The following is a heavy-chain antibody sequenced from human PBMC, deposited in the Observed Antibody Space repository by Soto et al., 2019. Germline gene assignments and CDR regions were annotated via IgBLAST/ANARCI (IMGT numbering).Heavy chain of an antibody. J-gene: IGHJ4*02. CDR3: ARTRSAAGRTCDY. CDR2: ISGSGGST. V-gene: IGHV3-23*01. CDR1: GFTFSSYA. D-gene: IGHD6-13*01. Sequence: EVQLLESGGGLVQPGGSLRLSCAASGFTFSSYAMSWVRQAPGKGLEWVSAISGSGGSTYYADSVKGRFTISRDNSKITLYLQMTSLRAEDTAVYYCARTRSAAGRTCDYWGQGTLVTVYS.